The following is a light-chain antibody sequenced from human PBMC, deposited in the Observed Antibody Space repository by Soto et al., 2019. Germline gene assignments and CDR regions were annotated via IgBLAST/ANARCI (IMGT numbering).Light chain of an antibody. Sequence: DIQMTQSPSSLSASVGDRVTITCRASQDIGNALGWFQQKPGKAPKRLIYAASTLQSGVPSRFSGSRSGTEITLTISSLQPEDFATYYCQQYNSYSRTFGQGTKV. V-gene: IGKV1-17*01. CDR2: AAS. CDR1: QDIGNA. J-gene: IGKJ1*01. CDR3: QQYNSYSRT.